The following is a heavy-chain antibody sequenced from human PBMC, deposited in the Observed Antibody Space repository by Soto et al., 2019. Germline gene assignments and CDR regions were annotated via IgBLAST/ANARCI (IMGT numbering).Heavy chain of an antibody. CDR1: GVSVSSFF. V-gene: IGHV4-59*02. CDR2: LYYSGST. D-gene: IGHD6-19*01. J-gene: IGHJ4*02. CDR3: ARVRHGWTFFDY. Sequence: SETLSLTCTVSGVSVSSFFWSWIRQPPGKGLEWIGYLYYSGSTHYSPSLKSRVTISVDTSKNQFALKLNSVTAADTAVYYCARVRHGWTFFDYWSQGTLVTVSS.